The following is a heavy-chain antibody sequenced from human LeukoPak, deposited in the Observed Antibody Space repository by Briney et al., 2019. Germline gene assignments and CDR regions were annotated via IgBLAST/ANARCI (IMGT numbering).Heavy chain of an antibody. CDR3: AKPSNYYGSATDASDF. V-gene: IGHV4-39*07. CDR2: IYYSGST. D-gene: IGHD3-10*01. Sequence: SETLSLTCTVSGGSISSSSYYWGWIRQPPGKGLEWIGTIYYSGSTYYNPSLKSRVTISVDTSKNQFSLKLNSVTAADTAVYYCAKPSNYYGSATDASDFWGQGTMVTVSS. CDR1: GGSISSSSYY. J-gene: IGHJ3*01.